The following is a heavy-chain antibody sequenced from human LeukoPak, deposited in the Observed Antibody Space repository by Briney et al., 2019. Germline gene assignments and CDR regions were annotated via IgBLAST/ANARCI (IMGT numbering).Heavy chain of an antibody. V-gene: IGHV4-39*01. D-gene: IGHD4-17*01. CDR3: ARHPYGDYRNWFDP. Sequence: SESLSLTCTVSGGSITIRNYYWGWIRQPPGKGLEWIGSISYSGSTYYNPSLKSRVTISADTSKNQFSLKLSPVTAADTAVFYCARHPYGDYRNWFDPWGQGTLVIVSS. J-gene: IGHJ5*02. CDR1: GGSITIRNYY. CDR2: ISYSGST.